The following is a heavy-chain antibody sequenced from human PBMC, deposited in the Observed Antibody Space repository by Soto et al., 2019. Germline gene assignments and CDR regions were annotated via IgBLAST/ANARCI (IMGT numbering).Heavy chain of an antibody. CDR3: ARAQGIAAPWYWFDP. J-gene: IGHJ5*02. D-gene: IGHD6-13*01. V-gene: IGHV1-2*04. CDR1: GYTFTGYY. Sequence: ASVKVSFKASGYTFTGYYMHWVRQAPGQGLEWMGWINPNSGGTNYAQKFQGWVTMTRDTSISTAYMELSRLRSDDTAVYYCARAQGIAAPWYWFDPWGQGTLVTVSS. CDR2: INPNSGGT.